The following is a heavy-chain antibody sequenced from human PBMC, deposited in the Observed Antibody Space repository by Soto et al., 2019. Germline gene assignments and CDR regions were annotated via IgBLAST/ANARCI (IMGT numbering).Heavy chain of an antibody. Sequence: SETLSLTCAVYGGSFSGYYWSWIRQPPGKGLEWIGEINHSGSTNYNPSLKSRVTISVDTSKNQFSLKLSSVTAADTAVYYCARDGVYYGSGSDDYWGQGTLVTVSS. CDR3: ARDGVYYGSGSDDY. CDR1: GGSFSGYY. J-gene: IGHJ4*02. V-gene: IGHV4-34*01. D-gene: IGHD3-10*01. CDR2: INHSGST.